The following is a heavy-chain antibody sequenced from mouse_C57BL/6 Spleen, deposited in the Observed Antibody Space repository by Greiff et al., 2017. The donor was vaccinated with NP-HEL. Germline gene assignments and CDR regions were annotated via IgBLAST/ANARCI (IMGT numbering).Heavy chain of an antibody. CDR3: ARGVDYAMDY. V-gene: IGHV1-82*01. D-gene: IGHD1-1*02. CDR1: GYAFSSSW. J-gene: IGHJ4*01. CDR2: IYPGDGDT. Sequence: VQPGASVKISCKASGYAFSSSWMNWVKQRPGKGLEWIGRIYPGDGDTNYNGKFKGKATLTADKSSSTAYMQLSSLTSEDSAVYFCARGVDYAMDYWGQGTSVTVSS.